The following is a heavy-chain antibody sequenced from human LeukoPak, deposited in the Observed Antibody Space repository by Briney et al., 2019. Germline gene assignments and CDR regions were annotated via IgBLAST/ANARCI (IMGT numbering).Heavy chain of an antibody. CDR2: MNPNSGNT. V-gene: IGHV1-8*01. Sequence: ASVKVSCKASGYTFTSYDINWVRQATGQGLEWMGWMNPNSGNTGYAQKFQGRVTMTRNTSISTAYMELSSLRSEDTAVYYCARATRHTRGGNLYYFDYWGQGTLVTVSS. D-gene: IGHD4-23*01. CDR1: GYTFTSYD. J-gene: IGHJ4*02. CDR3: ARATRHTRGGNLYYFDY.